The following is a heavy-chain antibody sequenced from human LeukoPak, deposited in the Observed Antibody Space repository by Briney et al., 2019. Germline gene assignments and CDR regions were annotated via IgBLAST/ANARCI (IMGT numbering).Heavy chain of an antibody. CDR1: GGSFSGYY. CDR3: ARTRYILDY. D-gene: IGHD2-2*02. CDR2: INHSGST. V-gene: IGHV4-34*01. J-gene: IGHJ4*02. Sequence: SETLSLTCAVYGGSFSGYYWSWIRQPRGKWLEWIGEINHSGSTNYNPSLKSRVTISVDTSKNQFSLKLSSVTAADTAVYYCARTRYILDYWGQGTLVTVSS.